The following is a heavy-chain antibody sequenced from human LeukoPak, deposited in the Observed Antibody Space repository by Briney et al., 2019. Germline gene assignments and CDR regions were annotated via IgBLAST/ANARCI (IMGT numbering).Heavy chain of an antibody. Sequence: GGSLRLSCAASGFTFSSYGMNWVRQAPGKGLEWVSAISGSGGSTYYADSVKGRFTISRDNSKNTLYLQMNSLRAEDTAVYYCAKDRGADWFDPWGQGTLVTVSS. J-gene: IGHJ5*02. CDR2: ISGSGGST. CDR1: GFTFSSYG. D-gene: IGHD3-10*01. CDR3: AKDRGADWFDP. V-gene: IGHV3-23*01.